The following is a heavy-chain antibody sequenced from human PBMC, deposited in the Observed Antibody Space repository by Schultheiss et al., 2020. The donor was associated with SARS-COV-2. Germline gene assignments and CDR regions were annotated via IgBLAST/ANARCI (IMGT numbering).Heavy chain of an antibody. Sequence: GGSLRLSCAASGFTFSSYAMSWVRQAPGKGLEWVSAISGSGGSTYYADSVKGRFTISRDNSKNTLYLQMNSLRAEDTAVYYCARGRFLEWFLDYWGQGTLVTFSS. J-gene: IGHJ4*02. V-gene: IGHV3-23*01. CDR3: ARGRFLEWFLDY. D-gene: IGHD3-3*01. CDR2: ISGSGGST. CDR1: GFTFSSYA.